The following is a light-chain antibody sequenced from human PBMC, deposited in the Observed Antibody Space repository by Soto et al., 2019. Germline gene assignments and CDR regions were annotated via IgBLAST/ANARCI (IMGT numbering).Light chain of an antibody. Sequence: EIVLTQSPATLSLSPGERATLSCRDSQSVSSYLAWYQQKPGQAPRLLIYDASNRATGIPARLSGSGSGTDFTLTISSLEPEDFAVYYCQQRSNWPVFTFGLGTKVDIK. V-gene: IGKV3-11*01. CDR3: QQRSNWPVFT. CDR1: QSVSSY. J-gene: IGKJ3*01. CDR2: DAS.